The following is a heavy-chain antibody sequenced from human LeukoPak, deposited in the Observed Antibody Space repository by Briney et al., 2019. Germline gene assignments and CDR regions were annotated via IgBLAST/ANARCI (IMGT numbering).Heavy chain of an antibody. CDR2: ITGSGGTT. Sequence: GGSLRLSCAASGFTFSLYAMSWVRQAPGKGLEWVSGITGSGGTTYYADSVEGRFTHSRDNSKNTLYLQMNSLGAEDTAVYYCAKHNSGNFIYFDSWGQGALVTASS. CDR1: GFTFSLYA. J-gene: IGHJ4*02. CDR3: AKHNSGNFIYFDS. V-gene: IGHV3-23*01. D-gene: IGHD1-26*01.